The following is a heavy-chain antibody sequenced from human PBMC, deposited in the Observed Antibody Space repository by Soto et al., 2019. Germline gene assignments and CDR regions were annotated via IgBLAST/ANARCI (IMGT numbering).Heavy chain of an antibody. CDR3: ARAPGPYYYYYYMDV. Sequence: GGSLRLSCAASGFTFSDYYMSWIRQAPGKGLEWVSYISSSGSTIYYADSVKGRFTISRDNAKNSLYLQMNSLRAEDTAMYYCARAPGPYYYYYYMDVWGKGTTVTVSS. CDR2: ISSSGSTI. J-gene: IGHJ6*03. CDR1: GFTFSDYY. V-gene: IGHV3-11*01.